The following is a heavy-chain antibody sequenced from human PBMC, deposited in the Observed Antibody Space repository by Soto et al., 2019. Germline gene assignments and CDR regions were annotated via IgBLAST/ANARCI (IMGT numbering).Heavy chain of an antibody. V-gene: IGHV3-30-3*01. J-gene: IGHJ6*02. CDR3: ARRAPGTEWLLSDHYYRYGMDV. D-gene: IGHD3-3*01. Sequence: LVESGGGVVQPGRSLRLSCAASAFTFSSYAVHWVRQAPGEGLEWGAAISYDGGKKYHADPVKGRFTISRDNSKKTLYLQMNSLKTEDTAVYYCARRAPGTEWLLSDHYYRYGMDVWGQGTTVTVSS. CDR1: AFTFSSYA. CDR2: ISYDGGKK.